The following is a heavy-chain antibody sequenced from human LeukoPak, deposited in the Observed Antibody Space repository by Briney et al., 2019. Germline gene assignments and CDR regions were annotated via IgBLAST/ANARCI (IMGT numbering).Heavy chain of an antibody. CDR3: ARLVGASDY. CDR1: GFTFSTYG. Sequence: PGGSLRLSCTASGFTFSTYGMSWVRQAPGKGPEWVSSIGIGGSTTYYADSVKGRFTISRDNSKNTLYLQMNSPRAEDTAVYYCARLVGASDYWRQGPLVTVSS. CDR2: IGIGGSTT. D-gene: IGHD1-26*01. V-gene: IGHV3-23*01. J-gene: IGHJ4*02.